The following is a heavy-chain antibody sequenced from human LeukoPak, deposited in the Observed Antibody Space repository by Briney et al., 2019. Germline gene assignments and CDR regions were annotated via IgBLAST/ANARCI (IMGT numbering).Heavy chain of an antibody. CDR1: GGSISSGSYY. CDR2: IYTSGST. J-gene: IGHJ5*02. Sequence: SQTLSLTCTVSGGSISSGSYYWSWIRQPTGKGLEWIGRIYTSGSTNYNPSLKSRVTISVDTSKNQFSLELSSVTAADTAVYYCARDIVVAGRDWFDPWGQGTLVTVSS. D-gene: IGHD6-19*01. CDR3: ARDIVVAGRDWFDP. V-gene: IGHV4-61*02.